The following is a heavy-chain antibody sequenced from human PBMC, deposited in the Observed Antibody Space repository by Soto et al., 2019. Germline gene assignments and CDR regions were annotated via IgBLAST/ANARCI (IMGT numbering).Heavy chain of an antibody. CDR2: ITWNSDEI. D-gene: IGHD3-22*01. V-gene: IGHV3-9*01. CDR3: AASRGFDSSGYSGYYCGMDV. J-gene: IGHJ6*02. CDR1: GFTFDDYA. Sequence: EVQLVESGGGLVQPGRSLRLSCAASGFTFDDYAMHWVRQRPGRCLEWVSGITWNSDEIGYPDYVKGRFSISRDNAKKYLYLQMTSLRPDDTALYYCAASRGFDSSGYSGYYCGMDVWGQGTTVTVSS.